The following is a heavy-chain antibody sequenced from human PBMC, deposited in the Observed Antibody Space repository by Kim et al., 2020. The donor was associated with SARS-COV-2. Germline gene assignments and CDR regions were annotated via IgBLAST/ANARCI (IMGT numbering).Heavy chain of an antibody. CDR1: GFTFSSYA. CDR3: ATLRRPIKGGVCSSTSCYPGGYDY. CDR2: ISYDGSNK. Sequence: GGSLRLSCAASGFTFSSYAMHWVRQAPGKGLEWVAVISYDGSNKYYADSVKGRFTISRDNSKNTLYLQMNSLRAEDTAGYYCATLRRPIKGGVCSSTSCYPGGYDYWGQGTLVTVSS. D-gene: IGHD2-2*01. V-gene: IGHV3-30-3*01. J-gene: IGHJ4*02.